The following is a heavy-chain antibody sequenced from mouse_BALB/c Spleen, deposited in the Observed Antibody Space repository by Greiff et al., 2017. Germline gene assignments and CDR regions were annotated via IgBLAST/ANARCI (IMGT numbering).Heavy chain of an antibody. CDR3: GRGDYGNYAFAY. D-gene: IGHD2-1*01. CDR1: GYSFTGYF. J-gene: IGHJ3*01. Sequence: EVKLMESGPELVKPGASVKISCKASGYSFTGYFMNWVKQSHGKSLEWIGRINPYNGDTFYNQKFKGKATLTVDKSSSTAHMELLSLTSEDSAVYYCGRGDYGNYAFAYWGQGTLVTVSA. CDR2: INPYNGDT. V-gene: IGHV1-37*01.